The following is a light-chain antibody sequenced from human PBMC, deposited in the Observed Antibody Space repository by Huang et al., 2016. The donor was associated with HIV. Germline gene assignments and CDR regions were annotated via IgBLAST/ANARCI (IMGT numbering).Light chain of an antibody. V-gene: IGKV3-15*01. CDR3: QQYNNWPGT. CDR2: GSS. CDR1: QSVSSN. Sequence: EIVMTQSPATLSVSPGERATLSCRASQSVSSNLALYQQKPGQAPRLLIYGSSTRATGIPARFSGSGSGTEFTLTISSLQSEYFAVYYCQQYNNWPGTFGPGTKVDIK. J-gene: IGKJ3*01.